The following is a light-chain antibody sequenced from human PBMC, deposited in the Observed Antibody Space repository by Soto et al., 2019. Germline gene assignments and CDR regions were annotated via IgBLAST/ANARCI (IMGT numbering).Light chain of an antibody. V-gene: IGKV3-20*01. CDR3: QQSGSSPGT. CDR1: QSVSSSY. J-gene: IGKJ1*01. Sequence: EIVLTQSPGTLSLSPGERATLSCRASQSVSSSYLAWYQQKPGQAPRLLIYGASSRATGIPDRFSGSGSGTAFTLTISRLEPEDFAVYYCQQSGSSPGTFGQGTQVEIK. CDR2: GAS.